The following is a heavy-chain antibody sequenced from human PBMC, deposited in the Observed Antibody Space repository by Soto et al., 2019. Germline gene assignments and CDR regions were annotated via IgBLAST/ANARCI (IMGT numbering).Heavy chain of an antibody. Sequence: QVQLVESGGGVVQPGRSLRLSCAASGFTFSSYGMHWVRQAPGKGLEWVAVIWYDGSNKYYADSVKGRFTISRDNSKNTLYLQMNSLRAEDTAVYYCARGGEITIFGVVIGDGMDVWGQGTTVTVSS. CDR2: IWYDGSNK. J-gene: IGHJ6*02. CDR1: GFTFSSYG. V-gene: IGHV3-33*01. CDR3: ARGGEITIFGVVIGDGMDV. D-gene: IGHD3-3*01.